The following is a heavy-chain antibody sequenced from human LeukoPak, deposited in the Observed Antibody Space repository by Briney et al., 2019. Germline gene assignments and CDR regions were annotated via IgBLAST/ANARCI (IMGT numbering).Heavy chain of an antibody. CDR2: IKEDGSEK. CDR1: GLTFSNYW. Sequence: GGSLRLSCAASGLTFSNYWMTWVRQASGKGLEWVANIKEDGSEKNYVDFVKGRFTISRDNAKNSLYLQMNSLRAEDTAVYYCARDGTAAGLYFDLWGQGTLVTVSS. V-gene: IGHV3-7*01. CDR3: ARDGTAAGLYFDL. J-gene: IGHJ4*01. D-gene: IGHD6-13*01.